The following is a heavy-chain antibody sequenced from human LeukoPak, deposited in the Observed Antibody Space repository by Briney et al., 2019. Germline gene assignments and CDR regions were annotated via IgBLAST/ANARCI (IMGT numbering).Heavy chain of an antibody. Sequence: SVKVSCKASGGTFSSYAISWVRQAPGQGLEWMGGIIPIFGTANYAQKFQGRVTITADESTSTAYMELSSLRSEDTAVYYCAREVGYYDFWSGDYWGQGTLVTVSS. D-gene: IGHD3-3*01. V-gene: IGHV1-69*13. CDR1: GGTFSSYA. CDR3: AREVGYYDFWSGDY. J-gene: IGHJ4*02. CDR2: IIPIFGTA.